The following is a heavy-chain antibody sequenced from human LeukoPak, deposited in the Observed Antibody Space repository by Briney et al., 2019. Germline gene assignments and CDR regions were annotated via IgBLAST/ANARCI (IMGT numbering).Heavy chain of an antibody. CDR2: IYTSGST. CDR3: ASVVPAAPGMDV. Sequence: SETLSLTCTVSGGSISNYYWSWIRQPAAPGLEWIGRIYTSGSTNYNPSLKSRVTMSVDTSKSQFSLKLSSVTAADTAVYYCASVVPAAPGMDVWGKGTTVTVSS. J-gene: IGHJ6*03. CDR1: GGSISNYY. V-gene: IGHV4-4*07. D-gene: IGHD2-2*01.